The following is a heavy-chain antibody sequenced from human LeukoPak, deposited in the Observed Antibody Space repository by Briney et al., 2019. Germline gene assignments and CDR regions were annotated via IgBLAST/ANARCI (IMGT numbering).Heavy chain of an antibody. CDR2: ISSSSRYI. D-gene: IGHD6-13*01. J-gene: IGHJ6*02. CDR3: ARDYSSSWYFPGESGMDV. CDR1: GFTFSSYS. V-gene: IGHV3-21*01. Sequence: PRGSLRLSCAASGFTFSSYSMNWVRQAPGKGLEWVSSISSSSRYIYYADSVKGRFTISRDNAKNSLYLQMNSLRAEDTAVYYCARDYSSSWYFPGESGMDVWGQGTTVTVSS.